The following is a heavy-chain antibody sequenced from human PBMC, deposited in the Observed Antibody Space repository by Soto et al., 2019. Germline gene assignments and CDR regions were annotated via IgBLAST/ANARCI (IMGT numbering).Heavy chain of an antibody. CDR1: GFSFSVFG. Sequence: GGSLRLSCVASGFSFSVFGMHWVRQFPGKGLEWVAVISNDGSKRYYIDSVEGRFTISRDDSKNTLYLQMDSLRVDDMAVYYCAKDKVPYFDYWSRQRWFDPWGQGTPVTVSS. CDR2: ISNDGSKR. CDR3: AKDKVPYFDYWSRQRWFDP. V-gene: IGHV3-30*18. J-gene: IGHJ5*02. D-gene: IGHD3-3*01.